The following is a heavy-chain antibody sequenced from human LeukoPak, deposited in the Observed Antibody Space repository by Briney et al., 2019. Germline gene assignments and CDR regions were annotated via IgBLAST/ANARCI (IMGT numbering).Heavy chain of an antibody. CDR1: GFTFSSYE. Sequence: GGSLRLSCAASGFTFSSYEMNWVRQAPGKGLEWVSYISSSGSTIYYADSVKGRFTISRDNAKNSLYLQMNSLRAEDTAVYYCARAVGYSGFSDYWGQGTLVTVSS. D-gene: IGHD5-12*01. V-gene: IGHV3-48*03. CDR2: ISSSGSTI. J-gene: IGHJ4*02. CDR3: ARAVGYSGFSDY.